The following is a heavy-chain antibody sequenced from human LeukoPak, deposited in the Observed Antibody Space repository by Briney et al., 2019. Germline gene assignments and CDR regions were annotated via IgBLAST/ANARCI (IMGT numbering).Heavy chain of an antibody. V-gene: IGHV4-34*01. J-gene: IGHJ6*03. CDR1: GGSFSGYY. D-gene: IGHD5-12*01. CDR3: ARRYSGYDYYYYYYMDV. Sequence: SETLSLTCAVYGGSFSGYYWSWIRQPPGKGLEGIVEINHSGTTNYNPSLKSLITISVDTSKNQFSLKMSSVTGGETGVYYCARRYSGYDYYYYYYMDVWGKGTTVTVSS. CDR2: INHSGTT.